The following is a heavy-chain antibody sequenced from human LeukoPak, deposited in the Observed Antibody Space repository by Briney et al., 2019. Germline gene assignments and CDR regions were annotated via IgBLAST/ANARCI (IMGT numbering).Heavy chain of an antibody. D-gene: IGHD2-8*01. CDR3: ARRRYCTNGVCYLRGFGYFDY. J-gene: IGHJ4*02. Sequence: SETLSPTCAVYGGSFSGYYWSWIRQPPGKGLEWIGEINHSGSTNYNPFLKSRVTISVDTSKNQFSLKLSSVTAADTAVYYCARRRYCTNGVCYLRGFGYFDYWGQGTLVTVSS. CDR2: INHSGST. V-gene: IGHV4-34*01. CDR1: GGSFSGYY.